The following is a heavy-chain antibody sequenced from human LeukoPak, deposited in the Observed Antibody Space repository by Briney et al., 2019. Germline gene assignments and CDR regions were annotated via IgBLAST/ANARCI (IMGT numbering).Heavy chain of an antibody. CDR2: TYYRSKWYN. CDR1: VDSVSRNSAA. CDR3: ARVDDSSGWFDY. V-gene: IGHV6-1*01. D-gene: IGHD6-19*01. Sequence: SQTLSLTCAIFVDSVSRNSAAWNWISQSPSRGLEWLGRTYYRSKWYNDYAVSVKSRITINPDTSKNQLSLQLNSVTPEDTAVYYCARVDDSSGWFDYWGQGTLVTVSS. J-gene: IGHJ4*02.